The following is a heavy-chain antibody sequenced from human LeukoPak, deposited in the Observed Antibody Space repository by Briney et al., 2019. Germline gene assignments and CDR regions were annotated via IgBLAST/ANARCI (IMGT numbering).Heavy chain of an antibody. CDR2: IYYSGST. CDR3: ARVHIAAAAPSYFDY. CDR1: GGSISSYY. Sequence: PSETLSLTCTVSGGSISSYYWSWIRQPPGKGLEWIGYIYYSGSTNYNPSLKSRVTISVDTSKNHFSLKLSSVTAADTAVYYCARVHIAAAAPSYFDYWGPGTLVTVSS. V-gene: IGHV4-59*01. J-gene: IGHJ4*02. D-gene: IGHD6-13*01.